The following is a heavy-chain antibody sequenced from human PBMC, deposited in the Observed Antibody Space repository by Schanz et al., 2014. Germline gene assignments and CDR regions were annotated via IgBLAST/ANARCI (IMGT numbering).Heavy chain of an antibody. V-gene: IGHV3-72*01. Sequence: EVQLLESGGGLVQPGGSLRLSCAASGFGFDDYAMSWVRQAPGKGLEWVGHSRNKGHSYTSEYAASVKGRFTISRDESESSLYLQMDSLKTEDTAVYYCARRNFYDKSAAFDYWGQGSLVTVSS. J-gene: IGHJ4*02. CDR2: SRNKGHSYTS. D-gene: IGHD3-9*01. CDR3: ARRNFYDKSAAFDY. CDR1: GFGFDDYA.